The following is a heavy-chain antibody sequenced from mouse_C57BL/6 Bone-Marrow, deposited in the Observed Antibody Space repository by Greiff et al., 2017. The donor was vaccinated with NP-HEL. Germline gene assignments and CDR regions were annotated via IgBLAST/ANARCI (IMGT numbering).Heavy chain of an antibody. CDR3: ARRGYGSSYGYFDV. J-gene: IGHJ1*03. V-gene: IGHV5-15*01. CDR1: GFTFSDYG. Sequence: EVMLVESGGGLVQPGGSLKLSCAASGFTFSDYGMAWVRQAPRKGPEWVAFISNLAYSIYYADTVTGRFTISRENAKNTLYLEMSSLRSEDTAMYYCARRGYGSSYGYFDVWGTGTTVTVSS. CDR2: ISNLAYSI. D-gene: IGHD1-1*01.